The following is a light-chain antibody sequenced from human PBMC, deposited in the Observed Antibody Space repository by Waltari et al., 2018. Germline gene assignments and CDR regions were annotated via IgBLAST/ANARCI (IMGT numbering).Light chain of an antibody. CDR3: SSYTSSSTLV. V-gene: IGLV2-14*01. J-gene: IGLJ1*01. Sequence: QSALTQPASVSGSPGQSITISCPGTSRDVGGFNLVSWYQQHPGKVPKLMIYEVSNRPSGVSNRFSGSKSGNTASLTISGLQAEDEADYYCSSYTSSSTLVFGTGTKVTVL. CDR1: SRDVGGFNL. CDR2: EVS.